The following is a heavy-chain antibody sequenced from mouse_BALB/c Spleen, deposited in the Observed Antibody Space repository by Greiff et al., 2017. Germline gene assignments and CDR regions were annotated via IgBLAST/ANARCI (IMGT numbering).Heavy chain of an antibody. D-gene: IGHD2-1*01. CDR1: GFTFSSYG. J-gene: IGHJ4*01. Sequence: EVQRVESGGGLVQPGGSLKLSCAASGFTFSSYGMSWVRQTPDKRLELVATINSNGGSTYYPDSVKGRFTISRDNAKNTLYLQMSSLKSEDTAMYYCARDEDGNYRYYYAMDYWGQGTSVTVSS. V-gene: IGHV5-6-3*01. CDR3: ARDEDGNYRYYYAMDY. CDR2: INSNGGST.